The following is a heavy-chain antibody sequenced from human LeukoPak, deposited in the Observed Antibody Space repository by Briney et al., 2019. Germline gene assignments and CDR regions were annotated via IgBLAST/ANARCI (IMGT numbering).Heavy chain of an antibody. J-gene: IGHJ4*02. Sequence: GGSLRLSCAASRFTFSSYSMNWVRQAPGKGLEWVSSISSSSSYIYYADSVKGRFTISRDNAKNSLYLQMNSLRAEDTAVYYCARFNWNYHYFDYWGQGTLVTVSS. CDR3: ARFNWNYHYFDY. CDR1: RFTFSSYS. D-gene: IGHD1-7*01. V-gene: IGHV3-21*01. CDR2: ISSSSSYI.